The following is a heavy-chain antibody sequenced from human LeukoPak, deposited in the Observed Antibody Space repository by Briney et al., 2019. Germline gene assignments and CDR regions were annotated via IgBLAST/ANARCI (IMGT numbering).Heavy chain of an antibody. Sequence: SVKVSCKASGYTFTSFGISWVRQAPGQGLEWMGGIIPIFGTANYAQKFQGRVTITADESTSTAYMELSSLRSEDTAVYYCARGYSNYDYWGQGTLVTVSS. CDR2: IIPIFGTA. D-gene: IGHD4-11*01. J-gene: IGHJ4*02. V-gene: IGHV1-69*13. CDR1: GYTFTSFG. CDR3: ARGYSNYDY.